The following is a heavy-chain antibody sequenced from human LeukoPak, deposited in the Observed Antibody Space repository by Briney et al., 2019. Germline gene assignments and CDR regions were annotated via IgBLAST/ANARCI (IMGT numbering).Heavy chain of an antibody. CDR2: ITGSSSYI. CDR3: ARSNLDAFDI. D-gene: IGHD2-8*01. Sequence: PGGSLRLSCTVSGFTVSSNSMSWVRQAPGKGLEWVSSITGSSSYIYYADSVKGRFTISRDNAKNSLYLQMNSLRAEDTAVYYCARSNLDAFDIWGQGTMVTVSS. V-gene: IGHV3-21*01. J-gene: IGHJ3*02. CDR1: GFTVSSNS.